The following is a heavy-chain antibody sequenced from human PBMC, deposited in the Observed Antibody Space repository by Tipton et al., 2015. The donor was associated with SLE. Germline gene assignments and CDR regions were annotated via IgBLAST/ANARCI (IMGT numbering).Heavy chain of an antibody. CDR1: GGSISSHY. CDR2: IYYSGST. V-gene: IGHV4-59*11. D-gene: IGHD3-22*01. Sequence: TLSLTCTVSGGSISSHYWSWIRQPPGKGLEWVGYIYYSGSTNYNPSLKSRVTISVDTSKNQFSLKLSSVTAADTAVYYCARGRDDSSGNLAFYIWGQGTMVTVSS. J-gene: IGHJ3*02. CDR3: ARGRDDSSGNLAFYI.